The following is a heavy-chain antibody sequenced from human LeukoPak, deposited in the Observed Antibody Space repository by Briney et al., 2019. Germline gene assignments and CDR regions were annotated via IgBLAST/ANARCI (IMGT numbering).Heavy chain of an antibody. CDR3: ARGPWYSSSWYPFYYYYMDV. Sequence: ASVKVSCKASGYTFTGYYMHWVRQAPGQGLEWMGWMNPNSGNTGYAQKFQGRVTMTRNTSISTAYMELSSLRSEDTAVYYCARGPWYSSSWYPFYYYYMDVWGKGTTVTISS. J-gene: IGHJ6*03. CDR1: GYTFTGYY. V-gene: IGHV1-8*02. D-gene: IGHD6-13*01. CDR2: MNPNSGNT.